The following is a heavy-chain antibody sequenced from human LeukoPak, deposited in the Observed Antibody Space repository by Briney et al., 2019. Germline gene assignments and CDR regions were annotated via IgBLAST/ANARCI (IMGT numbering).Heavy chain of an antibody. D-gene: IGHD6-19*01. CDR2: ISYDGSNK. J-gene: IGHJ4*02. CDR1: GFTFSSYA. CDR3: AKGAHRAVAGKGNYFDY. Sequence: GGSLRLSCAASGFTFSSYAMHWVRQAPGKGLEWVAVISYDGSNKYYADSVKGRFTISRDNSKNTLYLQMNSLRAEDSAVYYCAKGAHRAVAGKGNYFDYWGQGTLVTVSS. V-gene: IGHV3-30-3*01.